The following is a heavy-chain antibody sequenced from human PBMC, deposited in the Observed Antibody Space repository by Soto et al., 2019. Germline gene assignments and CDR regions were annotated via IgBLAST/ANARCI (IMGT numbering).Heavy chain of an antibody. V-gene: IGHV1-69*01. D-gene: IGHD1-26*01. CDR1: GVSLNNFA. Sequence: QAQLMQSGAEVKKPGSSVKVSCRASGVSLNNFAFCWVRQAPGQGLEWIGGTIPLFGLTNYAQKFQGKVTITADESRSTVYMAMTDLTSEDTAVYYCGSPVAGATLNTYYTYGIDVWGQGTTVTV. J-gene: IGHJ6*02. CDR2: TIPLFGLT. CDR3: GSPVAGATLNTYYTYGIDV.